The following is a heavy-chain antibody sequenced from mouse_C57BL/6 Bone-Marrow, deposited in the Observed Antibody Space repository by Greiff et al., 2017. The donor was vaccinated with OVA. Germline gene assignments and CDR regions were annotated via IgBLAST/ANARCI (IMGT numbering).Heavy chain of an antibody. D-gene: IGHD1-1*01. V-gene: IGHV5-12*01. CDR3: ARGLTVVATDAMDY. CDR1: GFTFSDYY. J-gene: IGHJ4*01. Sequence: EVQLVESGGGLVQPGGSLKLSCAASGFTFSDYYMYWVRQTPEKRLEWVAYISNGGGSTYYPDTVKGRFTISRDNAKNTLYLQMSRLKSEDTAMYYCARGLTVVATDAMDYWGQGTSVTVSS. CDR2: ISNGGGST.